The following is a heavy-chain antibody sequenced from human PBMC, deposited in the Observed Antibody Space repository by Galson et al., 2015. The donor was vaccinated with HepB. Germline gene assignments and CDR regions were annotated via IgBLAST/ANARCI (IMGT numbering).Heavy chain of an antibody. Sequence: SLRLSCAASGFTFDDYGMSWVRQAPGKGLEWVSGINWNGGSTGYADSVKGRFTISRDNAKNSLCLQMNSLRAEDTALYYCARSAEGKQWLDLPDYWGQGTLVTVSS. CDR2: INWNGGST. D-gene: IGHD6-19*01. CDR3: ARSAEGKQWLDLPDY. CDR1: GFTFDDYG. J-gene: IGHJ4*02. V-gene: IGHV3-20*04.